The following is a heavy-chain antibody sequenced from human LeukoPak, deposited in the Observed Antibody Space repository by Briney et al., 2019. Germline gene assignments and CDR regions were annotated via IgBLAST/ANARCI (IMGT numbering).Heavy chain of an antibody. CDR2: IKSKIDGATS. D-gene: IGHD3-22*01. Sequence: GGSLRLSCAASGSTFRNAWTSWVRQAPGKGLEWVGRIKSKIDGATSDYAAPVKGRFTISRDDSKNTLYLQMNSLKTEDTAVYYCTTFENYYDSSGYCFPGQIDDYWGQGTLVTVSS. V-gene: IGHV3-15*01. CDR1: GSTFRNAW. CDR3: TTFENYYDSSGYCFPGQIDDY. J-gene: IGHJ4*02.